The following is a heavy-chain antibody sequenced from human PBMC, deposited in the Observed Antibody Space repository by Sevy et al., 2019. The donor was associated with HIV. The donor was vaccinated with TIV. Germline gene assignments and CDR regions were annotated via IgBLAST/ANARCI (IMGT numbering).Heavy chain of an antibody. CDR2: IYPGDSDT. CDR3: ARQRNVHYDILTGYDY. CDR1: GYSFTSYW. V-gene: IGHV5-51*01. Sequence: GESLKISCKGSGYSFTSYWIGWVRQMPGKGLEWMGIIYPGDSDTRYSPSFQGQVTISADKSIRTAYLQWSSLKASDTAMYYCARQRNVHYDILTGYDYWGQGTLVTVSS. J-gene: IGHJ4*02. D-gene: IGHD3-9*01.